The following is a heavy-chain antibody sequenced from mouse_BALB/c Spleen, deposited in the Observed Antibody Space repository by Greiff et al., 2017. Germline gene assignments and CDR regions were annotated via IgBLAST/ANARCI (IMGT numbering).Heavy chain of an antibody. D-gene: IGHD1-2*01. Sequence: EVQPQESGAELVKPGASVKLSCTASGFNIKDTHMHWVKQRPEQGLEWIGRIDPANGNTKYDPKFQGKASITADTSSNTAYLQLSSLTSEDTAVYYCARYGYEYFDYWGQGTTLTVSS. CDR3: ARYGYEYFDY. J-gene: IGHJ2*01. CDR1: GFNIKDTH. CDR2: IDPANGNT. V-gene: IGHV14-3*02.